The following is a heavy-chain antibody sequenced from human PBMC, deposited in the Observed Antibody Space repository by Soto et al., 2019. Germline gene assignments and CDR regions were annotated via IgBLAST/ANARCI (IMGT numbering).Heavy chain of an antibody. CDR1: GFTFSSYA. CDR3: AKIPCNWNECNWFDP. V-gene: IGHV3-23*01. CDR2: ISGSGGST. Sequence: GGSLRLSCAASGFTFSSYAMSWVRQAPGKGLEWVSAISGSGGSTYYADSVKGRFTISRDNSKNTLYLQMNSLRAEDTAVYYCAKIPCNWNECNWFDPWGQGTLVTVSS. D-gene: IGHD1-1*01. J-gene: IGHJ5*02.